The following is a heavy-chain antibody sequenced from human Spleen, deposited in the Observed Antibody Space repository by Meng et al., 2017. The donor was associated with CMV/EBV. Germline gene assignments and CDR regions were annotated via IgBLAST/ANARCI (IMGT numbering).Heavy chain of an antibody. J-gene: IGHJ4*02. CDR2: ISSSSSYI. CDR3: ARTHNGRGGSFDF. CDR1: GFTFSSYS. Sequence: GESLKISCAASGFTFSSYSMNWVRQAPGKGLEWVSSISSSSSYIYYADSVKGRFTISRDNAKNSLYLQMNSLRAEDTAVYYCARTHNGRGGSFDFWGQGALVTVSS. D-gene: IGHD3-16*01. V-gene: IGHV3-21*01.